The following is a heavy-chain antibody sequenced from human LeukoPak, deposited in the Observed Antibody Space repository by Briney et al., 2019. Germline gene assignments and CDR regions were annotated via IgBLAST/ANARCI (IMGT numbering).Heavy chain of an antibody. J-gene: IGHJ6*02. V-gene: IGHV1-69*01. D-gene: IGHD5-24*01. CDR1: GGTFSSYA. CDR2: IIPIFGTA. CDR3: ARVVLGRRWLQTSYYYGMDV. Sequence: SVKVSCKASGGTFSSYAISWVRQAPGQGLEWMGGIIPIFGTANYAQKFQGRVTITADESTSTAYMELSSLRSEDTAVYYCARVVLGRRWLQTSYYYGMDVWGQGTTVTVSS.